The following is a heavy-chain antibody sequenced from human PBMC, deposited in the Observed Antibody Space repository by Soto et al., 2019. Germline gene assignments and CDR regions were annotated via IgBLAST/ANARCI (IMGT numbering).Heavy chain of an antibody. Sequence: QVQLVQSGAEVKKPGSSVKVSCKASGGTFSSYAISWVRQAPGQGLEWMGGIIPIFGTANYAQKFQGRVKITADESTSTAYMELSSLRSEDTAVYYCARGVLLTPYYYYYGMDVWGQGTTVTVSS. V-gene: IGHV1-69*01. CDR2: IIPIFGTA. J-gene: IGHJ6*02. D-gene: IGHD3-10*01. CDR3: ARGVLLTPYYYYYGMDV. CDR1: GGTFSSYA.